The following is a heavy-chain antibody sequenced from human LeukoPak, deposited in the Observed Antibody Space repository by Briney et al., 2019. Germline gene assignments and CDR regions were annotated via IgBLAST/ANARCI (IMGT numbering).Heavy chain of an antibody. J-gene: IGHJ4*02. CDR2: IKQDGSDK. CDR3: VRGGSGSYYPYFDY. CDR1: GFIFSSYW. D-gene: IGHD3-10*01. V-gene: IGHV3-7*04. Sequence: GGSLRLSCAASGFIFSSYWTSWVRQAPGKGLEWVANIKQDGSDKYYADSVRGRFTISRDNAKNSLYLQMNSLSAEDTAVYYCVRGGSGSYYPYFDYWGQGTLVTVSS.